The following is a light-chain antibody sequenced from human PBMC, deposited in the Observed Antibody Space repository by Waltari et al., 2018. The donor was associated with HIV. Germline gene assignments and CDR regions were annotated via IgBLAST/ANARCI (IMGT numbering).Light chain of an antibody. Sequence: QSALTQPHSVSGSPGQSVTLSCTGTSSDVGDYNYVSWYQRHPGKAPKLMIYDVTKRPSGGPDRFAGSKSGNTASLTISGLQAEDDAEYYCCSEAGTWLFGGGTKLTVL. J-gene: IGLJ3*02. CDR3: CSEAGTWL. V-gene: IGLV2-11*01. CDR2: DVT. CDR1: SSDVGDYNY.